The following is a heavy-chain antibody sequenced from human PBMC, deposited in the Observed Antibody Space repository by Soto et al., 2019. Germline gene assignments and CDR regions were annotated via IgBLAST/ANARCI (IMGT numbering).Heavy chain of an antibody. V-gene: IGHV1-18*04. CDR3: ARESHDSSGYYYFDY. CDR1: GYNLTTYG. Sequence: ASVKVSCKASGYNLTTYGISWVRQAPGQGLEWMGWISAYNGNTNYGQKLQGRVTMTTDTSTSTAYMELSSLRSEDTAVYYCARESHDSSGYYYFDYWGQGTLVTVSS. CDR2: ISAYNGNT. J-gene: IGHJ4*02. D-gene: IGHD3-22*01.